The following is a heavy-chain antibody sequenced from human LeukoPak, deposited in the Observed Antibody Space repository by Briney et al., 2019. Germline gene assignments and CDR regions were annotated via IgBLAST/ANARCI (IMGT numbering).Heavy chain of an antibody. CDR1: GFIFDDHA. CDR3: ARGQRKAAAGTPFDY. V-gene: IGHV3-9*01. CDR2: ISWNSGAI. D-gene: IGHD6-13*01. J-gene: IGHJ4*02. Sequence: GGSLRLSCEASGFIFDDHAMHWVRQAPGRGLEWVAGISWNSGAIGYADSVRGRFTISRDNAKNSLYLQMNSMRVEDTALYYCARGQRKAAAGTPFDYWGQGTLVTVSS.